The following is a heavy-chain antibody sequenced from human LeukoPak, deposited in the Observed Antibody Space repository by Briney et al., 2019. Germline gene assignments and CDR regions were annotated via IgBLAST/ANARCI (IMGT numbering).Heavy chain of an antibody. J-gene: IGHJ4*02. CDR1: GGSISSSSYY. D-gene: IGHD3-22*01. Sequence: SETLSLTCTVSGGSISSSSYYWGWIRQPPGKGLEWIGSIYYSGSTYYNPSLKSRVTISVDTSKNQFSLKLSSVTDADTAVYYCAGRDSSGYYPQGYFDYWGQGTLVTVSS. CDR3: AGRDSSGYYPQGYFDY. CDR2: IYYSGST. V-gene: IGHV4-39*01.